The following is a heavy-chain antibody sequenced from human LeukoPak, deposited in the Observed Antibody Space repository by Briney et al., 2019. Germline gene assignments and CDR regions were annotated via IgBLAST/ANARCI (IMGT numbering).Heavy chain of an antibody. J-gene: IGHJ4*02. Sequence: SETMSLTCAVYGGSFSVYYWRWIRQPPGKGLEWIGEINHSGSTNYNPSLKSRITISLDTSMNHFSLKLSAVTAADTVVYYCARVQKTNSGSGTSIFDYWGQGTLVTVSS. V-gene: IGHV4-34*01. CDR1: GGSFSVYY. CDR3: ARVQKTNSGSGTSIFDY. D-gene: IGHD3-10*01. CDR2: INHSGST.